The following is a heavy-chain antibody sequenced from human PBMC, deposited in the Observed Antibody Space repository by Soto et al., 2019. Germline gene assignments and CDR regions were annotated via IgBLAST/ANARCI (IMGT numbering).Heavy chain of an antibody. CDR3: ARIIGYCRNNDCSWTFDV. CDR1: GYSFISYW. J-gene: IGHJ3*01. CDR2: FYPGDSTS. V-gene: IGHV5-51*01. D-gene: IGHD2-15*01. Sequence: GESLKISCKTSGYSFISYWVAWVRQLPGKGLEWMGTFYPGDSTSTYSPSFQGQGTISVDTSITTAYLQLNSLKASDTAMYYCARIIGYCRNNDCSWTFDVWGQGTMVTVS.